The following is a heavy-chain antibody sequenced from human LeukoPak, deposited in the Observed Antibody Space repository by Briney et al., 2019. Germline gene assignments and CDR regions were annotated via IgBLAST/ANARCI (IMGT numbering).Heavy chain of an antibody. CDR1: GYSISSGYY. CDR3: AREWSHRPVDY. J-gene: IGHJ4*02. V-gene: IGHV4-38-2*02. Sequence: PSETLSLTCAVSGYSISSGYYWGWIRQPPGQGLEWIGSIYHSGSTYYNPSLKSRVTISVDTSKNQFSLKLSSVTAADTAVYYCAREWSHRPVDYWGQGTLVTVSS. CDR2: IYHSGST. D-gene: IGHD1-26*01.